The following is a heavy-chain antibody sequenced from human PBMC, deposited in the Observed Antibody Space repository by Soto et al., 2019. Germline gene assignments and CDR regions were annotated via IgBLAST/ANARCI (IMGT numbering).Heavy chain of an antibody. CDR1: AGSITTSY. V-gene: IGHV4-59*01. Sequence: SETLSLTCTVSAGSITTSYWSWIRQPLGKALEWIGYISYRGSTNYHPSLKSRLTISIDTSKSQISLKLTSMTTADTAVYYCASSGIVGREVNTWFDPWGQGTLVTVSS. CDR3: ASSGIVGREVNTWFDP. J-gene: IGHJ5*02. CDR2: ISYRGST. D-gene: IGHD3-22*01.